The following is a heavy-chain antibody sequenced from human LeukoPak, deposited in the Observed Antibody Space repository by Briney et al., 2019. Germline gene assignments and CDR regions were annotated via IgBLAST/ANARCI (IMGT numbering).Heavy chain of an antibody. J-gene: IGHJ4*02. CDR2: INHSGST. CDR3: ARGVYIAAAQYAY. Sequence: PSETLSLTCAVYGGSFSGYYWSWIRQPPGKGLEWIGEINHSGSTNYNPSLKSRVTISVDTSKNQFSLKLSSVTAADTAVYYCARGVYIAAAQYAYWGQGTLVTVSS. D-gene: IGHD6-13*01. CDR1: GGSFSGYY. V-gene: IGHV4-34*01.